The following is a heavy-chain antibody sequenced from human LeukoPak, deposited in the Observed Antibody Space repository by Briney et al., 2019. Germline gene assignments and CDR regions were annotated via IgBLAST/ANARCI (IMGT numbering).Heavy chain of an antibody. J-gene: IGHJ4*02. CDR2: ISGSGGST. Sequence: GGSLRLSCAASGFTFNSYAMSWVRQAQGKGLEWVSAISGSGGSTYYADSVKGRFTISRDNSKNPLYLQMNSLRAEDTAVYYCAKINCSGGSCYAGQFNFDYWGQGTLVTVSS. CDR3: AKINCSGGSCYAGQFNFDY. CDR1: GFTFNSYA. D-gene: IGHD2-15*01. V-gene: IGHV3-23*01.